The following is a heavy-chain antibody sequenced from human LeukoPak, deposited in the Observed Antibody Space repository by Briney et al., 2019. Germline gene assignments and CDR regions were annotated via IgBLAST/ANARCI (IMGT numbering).Heavy chain of an antibody. CDR3: ARAGKWLPDDLDY. CDR2: TSFDGNKK. D-gene: IGHD3-10*01. J-gene: IGHJ4*02. CDR1: GFTFSTFG. V-gene: IGHV3-33*01. Sequence: GGSLRLSCTASGFTFSTFGMHWVRQAPGKGLEWVAFTSFDGNKKYYTDSVKGRFTISRDNSKNTLYLQLNSLRTEDTAVYYCARAGKWLPDDLDYWGQGTLVTVSS.